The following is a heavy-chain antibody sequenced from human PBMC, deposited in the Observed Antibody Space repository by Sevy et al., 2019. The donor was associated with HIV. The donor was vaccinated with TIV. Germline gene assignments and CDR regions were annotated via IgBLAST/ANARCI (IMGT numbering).Heavy chain of an antibody. CDR3: AKVGSIAAAGTGWFDP. Sequence: GGSLRLSCAASGFTFSSYAMSWVRQAPGKGLEWVSAISGSGGSTYYADSVKGWFTISRDNSKNTLYLQMNSLRAEDTAVYYCAKVGSIAAAGTGWFDPWGQGTLVTVSS. V-gene: IGHV3-23*01. D-gene: IGHD6-13*01. CDR1: GFTFSSYA. J-gene: IGHJ5*02. CDR2: ISGSGGST.